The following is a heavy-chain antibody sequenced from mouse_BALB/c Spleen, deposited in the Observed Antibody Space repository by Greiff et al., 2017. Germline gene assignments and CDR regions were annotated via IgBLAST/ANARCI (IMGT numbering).Heavy chain of an antibody. CDR3: ARDSLLRLLAY. CDR1: GFSLTSYG. V-gene: IGHV2-9*02. J-gene: IGHJ3*01. D-gene: IGHD1-2*01. CDR2: IWAGGST. Sequence: VKLVESGPGLVAPSQSLSITCTVSGFSLTSYGVHWVRQPPGKGLEWLGVIWAGGSTNYNSALMSRLSISKDNSKSQVFLKMNSLQTDDTAMYYCARDSLLRLLAYWGQGTLVTVSA.